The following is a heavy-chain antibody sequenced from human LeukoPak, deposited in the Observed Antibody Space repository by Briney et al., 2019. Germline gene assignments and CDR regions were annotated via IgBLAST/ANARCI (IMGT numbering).Heavy chain of an antibody. V-gene: IGHV1-46*01. CDR1: GYTFTSYY. Sequence: ASVKVSCKASGYTFTSYYMHWVRQAPGQGLEWMGIINPSGGSASYAQKFQGRVTMTRDTSTSTVYMELSSLRSEDTAVYYCARVNGYYDSRNPFDYWGQGTLVTVSS. D-gene: IGHD3-22*01. CDR2: INPSGGSA. J-gene: IGHJ4*02. CDR3: ARVNGYYDSRNPFDY.